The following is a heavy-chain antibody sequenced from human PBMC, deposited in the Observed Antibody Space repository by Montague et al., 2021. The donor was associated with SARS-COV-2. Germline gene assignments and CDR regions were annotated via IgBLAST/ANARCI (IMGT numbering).Heavy chain of an antibody. CDR1: VSWYSGSY. Sequence: SETLSLTCSGLVSWYSGSYRRSTRLHSRKTWDSYAEINHRRSTKYNPSLKSRVTISVDTSKNQFSLKLSSVTAADTAVYYCARGTKRVFTYDYDSSGYASDYWGQGTMVTVSS. CDR2: INHRRST. V-gene: IGHV4-34*01. D-gene: IGHD3-22*01. CDR3: ARGTKRVFTYDYDSSGYASDY. J-gene: IGHJ4*02.